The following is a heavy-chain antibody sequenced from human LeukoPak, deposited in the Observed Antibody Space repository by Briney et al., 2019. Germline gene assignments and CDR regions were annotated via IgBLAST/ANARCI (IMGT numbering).Heavy chain of an antibody. D-gene: IGHD6-19*01. CDR1: GFTFGDYA. CDR2: ISGSGGST. Sequence: PGGSLRLSCTASGFTFGDYAMSWFRQAPGKGLEWVSAISGSGGSTYYADSVKGRFTISRDNSKNTLYLQMNSLRAEDTAVYYCAKVVREKSSGWYYFDYWGQGTLVTVSS. V-gene: IGHV3-23*01. J-gene: IGHJ4*02. CDR3: AKVVREKSSGWYYFDY.